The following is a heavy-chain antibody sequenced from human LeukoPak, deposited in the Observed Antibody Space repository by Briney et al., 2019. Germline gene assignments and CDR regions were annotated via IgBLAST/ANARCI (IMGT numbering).Heavy chain of an antibody. CDR1: GGSISSGSYY. CDR2: IYTSGST. D-gene: IGHD3-22*01. V-gene: IGHV4-61*02. J-gene: IGHJ6*02. Sequence: PSETLSLTCTVSGGSISSGSYYWSWIRQPAGKGLEWIGRIYTSGSTNYNPSLKSRVTISVDTSKNQFSLKLSSVTAADTAVYYCAREGHYYDSSGYYPSSSYYYYYGMDVWGQGTTVTVSS. CDR3: AREGHYYDSSGYYPSSSYYYYYGMDV.